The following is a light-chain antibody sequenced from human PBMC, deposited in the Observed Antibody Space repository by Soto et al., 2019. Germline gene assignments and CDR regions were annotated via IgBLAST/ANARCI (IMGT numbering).Light chain of an antibody. CDR3: QSYDSSVSGYV. J-gene: IGLJ1*01. V-gene: IGLV1-40*01. CDR1: SSNIGAGYD. Sequence: QSVLTQPPSVSGAPGQRVTISCTGSSSNIGAGYDVHWYQQLPGTAPKLLIYGNSNRPSGVPDRFSGSKSGTSASLAITGLQAEDEADYYCQSYDSSVSGYVFGTGTKLPVL. CDR2: GNS.